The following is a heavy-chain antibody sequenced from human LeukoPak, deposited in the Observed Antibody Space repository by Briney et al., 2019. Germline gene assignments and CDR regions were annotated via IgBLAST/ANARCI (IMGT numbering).Heavy chain of an antibody. D-gene: IGHD1-1*01. CDR3: ARDFAGTTVAFDY. CDR1: GYTFTGYY. V-gene: IGHV1-2*02. Sequence: ASVKVSCKASGYTFTGYYMHWVRQAPGQGLEWRGWINPNSGGTNYAQKFQGRVTMTRDTSISTAYMELSRLRSDDTAVYYCARDFAGTTVAFDYWGQGTLVTVSS. J-gene: IGHJ4*02. CDR2: INPNSGGT.